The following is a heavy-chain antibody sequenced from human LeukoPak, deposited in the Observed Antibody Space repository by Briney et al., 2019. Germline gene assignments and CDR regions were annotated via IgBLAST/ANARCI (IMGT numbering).Heavy chain of an antibody. Sequence: SETLSLTCTVSGYSISSGYYWGWIRQPPRKGLEWIGTIYHSGSTYYNPSLRSRVTISVDTSKNQFSLKLSSVTAADTAVYYCARAQTYGGPPNPFDYWGQGTLVTVSS. CDR1: GYSISSGYY. D-gene: IGHD4-23*01. CDR3: ARAQTYGGPPNPFDY. CDR2: IYHSGST. J-gene: IGHJ4*02. V-gene: IGHV4-38-2*02.